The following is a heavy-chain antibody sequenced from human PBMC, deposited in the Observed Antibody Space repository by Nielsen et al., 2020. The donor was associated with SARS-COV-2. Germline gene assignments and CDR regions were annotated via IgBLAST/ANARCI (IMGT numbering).Heavy chain of an antibody. J-gene: IGHJ4*02. CDR3: ARSSSQWGSVTYFDY. CDR1: GFTFSDYY. Sequence: GESLKISCAASGFTFSDYYMSWIRQAPGKGLEWVSYISSSGSTIYYADSVKGRFTISRDNAKNSLYLQMNSLRAEDTAVYYCARSSSQWGSVTYFDYWGQGTLVTVSS. V-gene: IGHV3-11*04. CDR2: ISSSGSTI. D-gene: IGHD4-17*01.